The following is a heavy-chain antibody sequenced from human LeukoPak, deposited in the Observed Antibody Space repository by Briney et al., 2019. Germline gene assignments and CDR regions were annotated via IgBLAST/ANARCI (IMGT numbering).Heavy chain of an antibody. V-gene: IGHV1-2*02. D-gene: IGHD5-18*01. CDR2: INPNSGGT. CDR3: ARVPSPTAMGFFFDY. Sequence: ASVKVSCKASGYTFTGYYIHWVRQAPGQGLEWMGWINPNSGGTNYAQKFQGRVTMTRDTSISTAHMELSRLRSDDTAVYYCARVPSPTAMGFFFDYWGQGPLVTVSS. J-gene: IGHJ4*02. CDR1: GYTFTGYY.